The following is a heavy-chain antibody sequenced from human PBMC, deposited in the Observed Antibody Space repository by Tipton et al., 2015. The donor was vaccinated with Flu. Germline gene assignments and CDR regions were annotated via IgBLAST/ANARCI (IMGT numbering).Heavy chain of an antibody. CDR2: INQGGSEK. D-gene: IGHD2-2*01. Sequence: SLRLSCVASGFTFSTYWMGWVRQAPGKGLEWVANINQGGSEKYYVDSVKGRFTISRDNAKNSLHLQINSLRAEDTAVYYCARTRGGYCTSSSCYADYFDYWGQGTLVTVSS. CDR3: ARTRGGYCTSSSCYADYFDY. CDR1: GFTFSTYW. V-gene: IGHV3-7*01. J-gene: IGHJ4*02.